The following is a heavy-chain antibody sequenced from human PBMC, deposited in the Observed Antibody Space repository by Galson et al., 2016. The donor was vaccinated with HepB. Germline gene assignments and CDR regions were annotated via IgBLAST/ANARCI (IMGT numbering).Heavy chain of an antibody. CDR3: ARDNLYAFDI. CDR1: GFTFTNHW. CDR2: MKPDGSEK. J-gene: IGHJ3*02. Sequence: SLRLSCAASGFTFTNHWMSWVRQAPGKGLERVANMKPDGSEKYFADSGRGRFTISRDNAKNSLYLQMNSLRDDDTAVYYCARDNLYAFDIWGQGTLVTVSS. V-gene: IGHV3-7*03.